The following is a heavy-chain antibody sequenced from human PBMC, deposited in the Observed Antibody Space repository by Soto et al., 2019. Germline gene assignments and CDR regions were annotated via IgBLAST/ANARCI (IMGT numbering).Heavy chain of an antibody. Sequence: GGSLILSCAASGFTFSSYAMSWVRQAPGKGLEWVSAISGSGGSTYYADSVKGRFTISRDNSKNTLYLQMKSLRAEDTAVYYCAKGLGRYFDYWGQGTLVTVSS. V-gene: IGHV3-23*01. J-gene: IGHJ4*02. CDR2: ISGSGGST. D-gene: IGHD7-27*01. CDR1: GFTFSSYA. CDR3: AKGLGRYFDY.